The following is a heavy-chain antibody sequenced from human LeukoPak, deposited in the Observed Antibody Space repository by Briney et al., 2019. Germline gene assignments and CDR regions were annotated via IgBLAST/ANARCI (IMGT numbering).Heavy chain of an antibody. Sequence: ASVKVSCKASGGTFSSYAISWVRQAPGQGLEWMGWISAYNGNTNYAQKLQGRVTMTTDTSTSTAYMELRSLRSDDTAVYYCARSDHYYYMDVWGKGTTVTVSS. CDR2: ISAYNGNT. J-gene: IGHJ6*03. CDR3: ARSDHYYYMDV. V-gene: IGHV1-18*01. CDR1: GGTFSSYA.